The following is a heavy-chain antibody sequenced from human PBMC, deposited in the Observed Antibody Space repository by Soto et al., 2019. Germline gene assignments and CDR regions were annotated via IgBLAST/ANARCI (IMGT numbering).Heavy chain of an antibody. CDR1: GYTFTGYY. J-gene: IGHJ4*02. CDR2: IIPNIGRA. CDR3: ARHLYYYGSGDYYFDY. V-gene: IGHV1-2*02. D-gene: IGHD3-10*01. Sequence: ASVKVSCKASGYTFTGYYMHWVRQAPGQGLEWMGRIIPNIGRANYAQKFQGRVTITRDKSTSTAYMELSSLRSEDTAVYYCARHLYYYGSGDYYFDYSGQGTLVTVSS.